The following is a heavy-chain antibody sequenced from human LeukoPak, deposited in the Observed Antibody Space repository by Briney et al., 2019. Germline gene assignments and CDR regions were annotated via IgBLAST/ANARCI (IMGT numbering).Heavy chain of an antibody. CDR2: MNPNSGNT. V-gene: IGHV1-8*02. CDR1: GYTFTSYG. Sequence: ASVKVSCKASGYTFTSYGINWVRQATGQGLEWMGWMNPNSGNTGYAQKFQGRVTMTRNTSISTAYKELSSLRSEDTAVYYCAGAIAAAGRYYFDYWGQGTLVTVSS. CDR3: AGAIAAAGRYYFDY. D-gene: IGHD6-13*01. J-gene: IGHJ4*02.